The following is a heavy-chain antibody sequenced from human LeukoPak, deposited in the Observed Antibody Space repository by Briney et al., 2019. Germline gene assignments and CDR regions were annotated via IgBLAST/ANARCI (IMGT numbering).Heavy chain of an antibody. Sequence: GGSLRLSCAASGFTFGSYAMSWVRQAPGKGLEWVSAISGSGGSTYYADSVKGRFTISRDNSKNTLYLQMNSLRAEDTAVYYCAKSYRSYCSSTSCYSAFDYWGQGTLVTVSS. D-gene: IGHD2-2*02. J-gene: IGHJ4*02. V-gene: IGHV3-23*01. CDR2: ISGSGGST. CDR3: AKSYRSYCSSTSCYSAFDY. CDR1: GFTFGSYA.